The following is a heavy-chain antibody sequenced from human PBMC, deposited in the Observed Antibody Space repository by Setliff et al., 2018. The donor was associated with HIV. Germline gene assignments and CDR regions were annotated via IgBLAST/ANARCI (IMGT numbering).Heavy chain of an antibody. CDR3: AREIYGGNSRPFDY. V-gene: IGHV4-39*07. J-gene: IGHJ4*02. Sequence: PSETLSLTCTVSGGSISSSHDFWNWIRQPPGKGLEWIGAISYGGITYYNPSLTSRVTISVDTSKNQFSLKVTSVTAADTAVYYCAREIYGGNSRPFDYWGQGTLVTVS. D-gene: IGHD4-17*01. CDR2: ISYGGIT. CDR1: GGSISSSHDF.